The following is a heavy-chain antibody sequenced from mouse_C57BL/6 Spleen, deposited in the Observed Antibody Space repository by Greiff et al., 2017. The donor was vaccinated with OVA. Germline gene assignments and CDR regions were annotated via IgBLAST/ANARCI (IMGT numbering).Heavy chain of an antibody. CDR1: GFSLTSYA. CDR3: AGGYYGSSSYYFDY. Sequence: VKLVESGPGLVAPSQSLSITCTVSGFSLTSYAISWVRQPPGKGLEWLGVIWTGGGTNYNSALKSRLSLCKDNSKSQVFLKMNSLQTDDTARYYCAGGYYGSSSYYFDYWGQGTTLTVSS. V-gene: IGHV2-9-1*01. J-gene: IGHJ2*01. D-gene: IGHD1-1*01. CDR2: IWTGGGT.